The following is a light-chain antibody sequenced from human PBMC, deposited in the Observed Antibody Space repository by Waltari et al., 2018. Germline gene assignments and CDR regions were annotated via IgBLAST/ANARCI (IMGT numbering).Light chain of an antibody. Sequence: DIVMTQSPDSLSVSLGERATINCKSSQNVLYSSNKGNYLAWYQVKPGQPPKVLIYWASRRENGVPDRFSGSGSGTDFTLTINSLQAEDMAVYYCQQYYSSPWTFGQGTKVEIK. J-gene: IGKJ1*01. CDR3: QQYYSSPWT. CDR2: WAS. V-gene: IGKV4-1*01. CDR1: QNVLYSSNKGNY.